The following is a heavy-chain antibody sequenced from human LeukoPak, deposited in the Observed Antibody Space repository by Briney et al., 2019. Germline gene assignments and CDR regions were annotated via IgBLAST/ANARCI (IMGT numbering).Heavy chain of an antibody. CDR2: ISYGGSNK. CDR1: GFTFSSYG. Sequence: GGSLRLSCAASGFTFSSYGMHWVRQAPGEGLEWVAVISYGGSNKYYADSVKGRFTISRDNSKNTLYLQMNSLRAEDTAVYYCAKGDNWNDWDFDYWGQGTLVTVSS. CDR3: AKGDNWNDWDFDY. D-gene: IGHD1-1*01. V-gene: IGHV3-30*18. J-gene: IGHJ4*02.